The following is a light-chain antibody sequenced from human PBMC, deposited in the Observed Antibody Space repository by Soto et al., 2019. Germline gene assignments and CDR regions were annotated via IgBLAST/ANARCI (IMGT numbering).Light chain of an antibody. J-gene: IGKJ2*01. CDR3: QQSYSTPPYT. CDR2: AAS. V-gene: IGKV1-39*01. CDR1: QSISRF. Sequence: DLQLTQSPSSLYASAGDRVTLTCRASQSISRFLNWYQQKPGQAPKLLIFAASTLQSGVPGRFSGSGSGTDFTLTISSLQPEDFATYYCQQSYSTPPYTFGQGTKLEI.